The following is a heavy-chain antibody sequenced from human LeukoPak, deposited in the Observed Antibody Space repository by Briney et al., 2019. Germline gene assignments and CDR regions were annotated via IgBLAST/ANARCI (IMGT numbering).Heavy chain of an antibody. V-gene: IGHV3-66*01. CDR3: ARVPSGDAFDF. Sequence: GGSLRLSCAASGFTVSSNYMSWVRQAPGKGLEWVSVIYSGGSTYYADSVKGRFTISRDNSKNTLYLQMNSLRAEDTAVYYCARVPSGDAFDFWGQGTMVTVSS. CDR1: GFTVSSNY. J-gene: IGHJ3*01. D-gene: IGHD2-2*01. CDR2: IYSGGST.